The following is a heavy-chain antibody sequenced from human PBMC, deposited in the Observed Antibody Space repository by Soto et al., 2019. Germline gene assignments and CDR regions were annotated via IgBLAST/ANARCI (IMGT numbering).Heavy chain of an antibody. J-gene: IGHJ3*02. CDR3: AREFRGIVATSDAFDI. CDR1: GFTFISYA. CDR2: ISGSGGRT. Sequence: EVQLLESGGGLVQPGGSRRLSCAASGFTFISYAMSWVRQPPGKGLEWVSAISGSGGRTYYADSVKGRFTISRDNSKNTLYLQMKSLRAEDTAVYYCAREFRGIVATSDAFDIWGQGTMVTVSS. V-gene: IGHV3-23*01. D-gene: IGHD5-12*01.